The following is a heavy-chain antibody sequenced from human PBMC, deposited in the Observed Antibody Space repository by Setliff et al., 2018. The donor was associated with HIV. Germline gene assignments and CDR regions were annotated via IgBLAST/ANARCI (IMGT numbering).Heavy chain of an antibody. V-gene: IGHV3-7*03. D-gene: IGHD3-3*01. CDR2: IKQDGSEK. Sequence: GSLRLSCAASGFIFSKSCMSWVRQAPGKGLEWVANIKQDGSEKYYVDSVKGRFTISRDNAKNSLYLQMNSLRAEDTAVYYCARAQLQDNFWSGYLGLPNYYYYMDVWGKGTTVTVS. CDR1: GFIFSKSC. J-gene: IGHJ6*03. CDR3: ARAQLQDNFWSGYLGLPNYYYYMDV.